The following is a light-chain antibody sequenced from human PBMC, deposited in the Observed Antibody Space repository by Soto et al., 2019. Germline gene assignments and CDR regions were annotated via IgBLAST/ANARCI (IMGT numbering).Light chain of an antibody. CDR1: SSNIGAGYA. J-gene: IGLJ3*02. V-gene: IGLV1-40*01. Sequence: QSALTQPPSVSGAPGQRVTISCAGSSSNIGAGYAVHWYQQLPGTAPKLLIFGNNNRPSGVPDRFSGSRSDSSASLAITGLQADDEADYFCQSYDSSLSAWVFGGGTKLTVL. CDR3: QSYDSSLSAWV. CDR2: GNN.